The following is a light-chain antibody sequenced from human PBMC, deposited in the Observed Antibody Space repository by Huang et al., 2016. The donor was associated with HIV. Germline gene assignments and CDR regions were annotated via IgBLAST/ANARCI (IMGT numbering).Light chain of an antibody. CDR3: QQYYSTPLT. CDR1: QSVLYSSNNKNY. CDR2: WAS. Sequence: DIVMTQSPDSLAVSLGERATINCKSSQSVLYSSNNKNYVAWYQQKLGQPPKLLIYWASTRESGVPDRFSGSGAGTDFTLTISRLQAEDVAVYYCQQYYSTPLTFGGGTKVEIK. J-gene: IGKJ4*01. V-gene: IGKV4-1*01.